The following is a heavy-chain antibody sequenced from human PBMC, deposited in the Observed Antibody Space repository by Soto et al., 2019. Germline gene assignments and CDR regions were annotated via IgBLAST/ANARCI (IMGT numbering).Heavy chain of an antibody. CDR3: ARRYCSTTSCLAGFDP. Sequence: QVQLQQWGAGLLKSSETLSLTCAVYGGSFSGDHWTWIRQPPGKGLEWIGEVNHSGSTNYNPSLKRWVTMSGDTSKNQISLKVKSVTAADTAVYYCARRYCSTTSCLAGFDPWGRGTLVTVSS. V-gene: IGHV4-34*01. D-gene: IGHD2-2*01. J-gene: IGHJ5*02. CDR2: VNHSGST. CDR1: GGSFSGDH.